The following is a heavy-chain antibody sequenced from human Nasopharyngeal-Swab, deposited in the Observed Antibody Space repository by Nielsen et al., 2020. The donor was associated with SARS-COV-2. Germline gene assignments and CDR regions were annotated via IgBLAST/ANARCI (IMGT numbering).Heavy chain of an antibody. CDR2: ISYEGSIK. Sequence: GGSLRLSCTASGFSFNNYGMHWVRQAPGKGLGWVAIISYEGSIKHYADYVEGRFTISRDASKNTLYLQMNSLRPEDTAVYYCARIAGRGSIYYYYMDVWGTGTTVTVSS. D-gene: IGHD1-26*01. CDR1: GFSFNNYG. V-gene: IGHV3-30*03. CDR3: ARIAGRGSIYYYYMDV. J-gene: IGHJ6*03.